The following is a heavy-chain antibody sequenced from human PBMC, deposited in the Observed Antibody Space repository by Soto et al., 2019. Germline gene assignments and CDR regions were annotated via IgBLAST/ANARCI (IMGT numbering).Heavy chain of an antibody. V-gene: IGHV4-31*03. D-gene: IGHD3-3*01. CDR3: ARWWSGSRQGFDP. CDR1: GGSISSGAYY. CDR2: IYYSGST. J-gene: IGHJ5*02. Sequence: QVQLQESGPGLVKPSQTLSLTCTVSGGSISSGAYYWSWIRQHPGKGLEWIGYIYYSGSTYYNPSLMSRVTTSVDTSKNQFSLKLSSVTAADTAVYYCARWWSGSRQGFDPWGQGTLVTVSS.